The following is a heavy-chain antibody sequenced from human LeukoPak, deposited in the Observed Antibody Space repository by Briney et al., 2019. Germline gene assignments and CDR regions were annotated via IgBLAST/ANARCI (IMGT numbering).Heavy chain of an antibody. Sequence: PGGSLRLSCGASGFKFSDYWMHWVRQGPGKGLVWVSRISPDGSETSYADSVKGRFTISRDNAKNSLYLQMNSLRAEDTAVYYCARVQWELRGVGSYFDYWGQGTLVTVSS. CDR2: ISPDGSET. CDR1: GFKFSDYW. V-gene: IGHV3-74*01. J-gene: IGHJ4*02. D-gene: IGHD1-26*01. CDR3: ARVQWELRGVGSYFDY.